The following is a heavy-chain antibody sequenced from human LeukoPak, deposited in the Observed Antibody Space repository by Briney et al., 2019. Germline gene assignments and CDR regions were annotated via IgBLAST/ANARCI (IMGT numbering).Heavy chain of an antibody. D-gene: IGHD3-22*01. CDR3: ARSADYYDGSSYYGYFDY. V-gene: IGHV3-48*03. J-gene: IGHJ4*02. CDR2: ISSSGSTI. CDR1: GFTFSTYE. Sequence: GGSLRLSCAASGFTFSTYEMHWVRQAPGKGLEWVSCISSSGSTIHYADSVKGRFTISRDNAKNSLYLQMNSLRAEDTAVYYCARSADYYDGSSYYGYFDYWGQGTLVTVSS.